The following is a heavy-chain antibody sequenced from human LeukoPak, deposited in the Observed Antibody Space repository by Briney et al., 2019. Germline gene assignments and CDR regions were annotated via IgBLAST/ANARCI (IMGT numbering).Heavy chain of an antibody. CDR1: GGSISSSNW. Sequence: PPGTLSLTCAVSGGSISSSNWWSWVRQPPGKGLEWIGEIYHSGSTNYNPSLKSRVTISVDKSKNQFSLKLSSVTAADTAVYYCARTAMVRGLVFDYWGQGTLVTVSS. D-gene: IGHD3-10*01. J-gene: IGHJ4*02. CDR3: ARTAMVRGLVFDY. CDR2: IYHSGST. V-gene: IGHV4-4*03.